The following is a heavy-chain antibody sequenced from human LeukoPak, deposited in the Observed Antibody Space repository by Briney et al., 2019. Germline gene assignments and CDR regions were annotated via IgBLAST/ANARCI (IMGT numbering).Heavy chain of an antibody. CDR2: IGIDSGNT. J-gene: IGHJ4*02. Sequence: GGSLRLSCAASGFTFSDYSMNWVRQAQGKGLEWISYIGIDSGNTNYADSVKGRFTITGDKAKNSLYLQMNSLRVEDTAVYYCARDYKYAFDNWGQGTLVTVSS. CDR1: GFTFSDYS. D-gene: IGHD5-24*01. CDR3: ARDYKYAFDN. V-gene: IGHV3-48*01.